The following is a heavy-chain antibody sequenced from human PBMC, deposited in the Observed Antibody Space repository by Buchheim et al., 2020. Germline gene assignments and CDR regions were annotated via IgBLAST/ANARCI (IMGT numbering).Heavy chain of an antibody. CDR2: ISYDGSNK. J-gene: IGHJ6*02. D-gene: IGHD6-6*01. CDR3: AKGKQIAARPGGYYYYGMDV. V-gene: IGHV3-30*18. Sequence: QVQLVESGGGVVQPGRSLRLSCAASGFTFSSYGMHWVRQAPGKGLEWVAVISYDGSNKYYADSVKGRFTISSSNSKTPLYLQMNSLRAEDTAVYYCAKGKQIAARPGGYYYYGMDVWGQGTT. CDR1: GFTFSSYG.